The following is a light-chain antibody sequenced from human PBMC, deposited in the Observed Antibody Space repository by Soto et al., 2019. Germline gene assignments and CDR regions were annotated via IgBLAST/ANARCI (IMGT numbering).Light chain of an antibody. Sequence: EIVLPQSPATLSVSPGERATLSCRASQSIHTSLAWYQQKSGKPPRLVIYDSTLRANGVPDRFGGSRSGTEFTLTINSLEPEDFAVYYCQQRNVWPPITFGQGTRLEIK. J-gene: IGKJ5*01. CDR3: QQRNVWPPIT. CDR1: QSIHTS. CDR2: DST. V-gene: IGKV3-11*01.